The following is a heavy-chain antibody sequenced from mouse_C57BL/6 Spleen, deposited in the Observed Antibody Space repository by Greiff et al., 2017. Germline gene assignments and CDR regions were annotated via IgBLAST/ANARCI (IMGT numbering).Heavy chain of an antibody. CDR3: ARTWDGYYFDY. J-gene: IGHJ2*01. D-gene: IGHD2-3*01. CDR2: IYPGDGDT. CDR1: GYAFSSSW. V-gene: IGHV1-82*01. Sequence: QVQLQQSGPELVKPGASVKISCKASGYAFSSSWMNWVKQRPGKGLEWIGRIYPGDGDTNYNGKFKGKATLTADKSSSTAYMQRSSLTSEDSAVYFCARTWDGYYFDYWGQGTTLTVSS.